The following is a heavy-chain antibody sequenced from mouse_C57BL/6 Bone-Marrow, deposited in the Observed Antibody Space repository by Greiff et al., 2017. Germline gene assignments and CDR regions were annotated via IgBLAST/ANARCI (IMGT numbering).Heavy chain of an antibody. CDR1: GFTFSSYG. D-gene: IGHD1-1*01. J-gene: IGHJ2*01. V-gene: IGHV5-6*01. CDR3: ARPAYGSSCFDY. CDR2: ISSGGSYT. Sequence: EVQLVESGGDLVKPGGSLKLSCAASGFTFSSYGMSWVRQTPDKRLEWVATISSGGSYTYYPDSVKWRFTISRDNAKNTLYLQMSSLKSEDTAMYYCARPAYGSSCFDYWGQGTTLTVSS.